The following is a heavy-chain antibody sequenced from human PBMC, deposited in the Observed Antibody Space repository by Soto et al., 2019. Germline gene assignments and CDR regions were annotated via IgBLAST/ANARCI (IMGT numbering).Heavy chain of an antibody. CDR1: GFTFSSYG. V-gene: IGHV3-30*18. CDR2: ISYDGSNK. J-gene: IGHJ4*02. Sequence: GGSLRLSCAASGFTFSSYGMHWVRQAPGKGLEWVAVISYDGSNKYYADSVKGRLTISRDNSKNTLYLQMNSLRAEDTAVYYCAKDPTGFDYGDYIYFDYWGQGTLVTVSS. D-gene: IGHD4-17*01. CDR3: AKDPTGFDYGDYIYFDY.